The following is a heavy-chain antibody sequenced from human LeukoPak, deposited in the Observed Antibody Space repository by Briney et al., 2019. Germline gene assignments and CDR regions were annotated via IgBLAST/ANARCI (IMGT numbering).Heavy chain of an antibody. D-gene: IGHD1-26*01. V-gene: IGHV3-30*04. CDR1: GFTFGSYA. CDR3: VYYLVGAKRSFDY. Sequence: GGSLRLSCAGYGFTFGSYAMHWVRQAPGKGPEGVAIISFDGSNTDYADSVKGRFNISRDNAKNSLFMQMTSLRAEDTAVYYCVYYLVGAKRSFDYWGQGTLVTVSS. CDR2: ISFDGSNT. J-gene: IGHJ4*02.